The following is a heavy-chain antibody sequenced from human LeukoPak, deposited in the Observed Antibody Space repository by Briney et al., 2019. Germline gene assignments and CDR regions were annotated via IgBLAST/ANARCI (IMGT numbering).Heavy chain of an antibody. J-gene: IGHJ6*02. CDR1: GASVSSGSYY. CDR3: ARSRPYSSSWGYFYYGMDV. D-gene: IGHD6-13*01. V-gene: IGHV4-61*01. Sequence: SETLSLTCTVSGASVSSGSYYWSWIRQPPGKGMEWIGYIYYSADTNYNPSLKSRITISVDTSKNQFSLILTSVTAADTAVYYCARSRPYSSSWGYFYYGMDVWGQGTTVTVSS. CDR2: IYYSADT.